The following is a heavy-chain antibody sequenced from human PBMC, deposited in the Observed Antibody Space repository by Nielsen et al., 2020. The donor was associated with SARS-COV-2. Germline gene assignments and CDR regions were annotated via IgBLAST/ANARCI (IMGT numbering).Heavy chain of an antibody. CDR2: ISYDGSNK. CDR1: GFTFNIYA. D-gene: IGHD5/OR15-5a*01. CDR3: AKDPSPGFYDYEGGTYFDY. V-gene: IGHV3-30*18. J-gene: IGHJ4*02. Sequence: LKISCIASGFTFNIYAMHWVRQAPGKGLEWVAVISYDGSNKYYADSVKGRFTISRDNSKNTLYLQMNSLRAEDTAVYYCAKDPSPGFYDYEGGTYFDYWGQGTLVTVSS.